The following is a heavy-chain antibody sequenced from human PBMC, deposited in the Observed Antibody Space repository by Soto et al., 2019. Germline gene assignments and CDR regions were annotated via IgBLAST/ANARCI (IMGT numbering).Heavy chain of an antibody. V-gene: IGHV4-30-2*01. J-gene: IGHJ4*02. D-gene: IGHD3-22*01. CDR3: ARRYYYDSSGSYYFDY. CDR1: GGSISSGGYS. CDR2: IYHSGST. Sequence: PSETLSLTCAVSGGSISSGGYSWSWIRQPPGKGLEWIGYIYHSGSTYYNPSLKSRVTISVDRSKNQFSLKLSSVTAADTAVYYCARRYYYDSSGSYYFDYWGQGTLVTVSS.